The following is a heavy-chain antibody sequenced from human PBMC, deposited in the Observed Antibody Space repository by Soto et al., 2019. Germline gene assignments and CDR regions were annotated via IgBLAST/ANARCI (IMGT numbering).Heavy chain of an antibody. CDR2: VTGNGGST. V-gene: IGHV3-23*01. CDR1: GFTFGNYA. J-gene: IGHJ4*02. Sequence: EVQLLESGGGLVQPGGSLRLSCAASGFTFGNYAMSWVRQAPGKGLEWVSTVTGNGGSTYYADSVKGRFTISRDNSKNTLFPQMNSVRAEDMAVYYRANAVDIFTGYYDYWGQGSLVTVSS. CDR3: ANAVDIFTGYYDY. D-gene: IGHD3-9*01.